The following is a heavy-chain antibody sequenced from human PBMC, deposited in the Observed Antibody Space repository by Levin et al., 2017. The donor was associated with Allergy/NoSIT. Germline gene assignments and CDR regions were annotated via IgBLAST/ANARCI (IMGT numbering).Heavy chain of an antibody. CDR2: IKYDGSSI. D-gene: IGHD6-13*01. Sequence: LSGGSLRLSCAASGFTFSSHWMHWVRQVPGKGLEWVSRIKYDGSSISYADSVKGRFIISRDNAKNTLYLQMNSLTAEDTAVYYCARDPNYSSSYFDSWGQGILVSVSS. CDR3: ARDPNYSSSYFDS. J-gene: IGHJ4*02. CDR1: GFTFSSHW. V-gene: IGHV3-74*01.